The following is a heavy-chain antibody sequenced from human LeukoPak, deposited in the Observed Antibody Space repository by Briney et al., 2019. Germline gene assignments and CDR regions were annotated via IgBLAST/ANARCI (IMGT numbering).Heavy chain of an antibody. Sequence: PGGSLRLSCAASGFTFSSYSMNWVRQAPGKGLEWVSSISSSSSYIYYADSVKGRFTISRDNAKNSLYLQMNSLRAEDTAVYYCASDSSSWYYRWFDPWGQGTLVTVSS. D-gene: IGHD6-13*01. CDR1: GFTFSSYS. CDR3: ASDSSSWYYRWFDP. V-gene: IGHV3-21*01. CDR2: ISSSSSYI. J-gene: IGHJ5*02.